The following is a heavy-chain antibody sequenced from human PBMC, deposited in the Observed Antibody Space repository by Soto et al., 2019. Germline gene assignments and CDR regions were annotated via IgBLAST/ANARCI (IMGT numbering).Heavy chain of an antibody. CDR1: GFTFSSYS. D-gene: IGHD6-13*01. J-gene: IGHJ5*02. CDR3: ASDLSSSQSVSLDP. V-gene: IGHV3-21*01. CDR2: ISSSSSYI. Sequence: GGSLRLSCAASGFTFSSYSMNWVRQAPGKGLEWVSSISSSSSYIYYADSVKGRFTISRDNAKNSLYLQMNSLRAEDTAVYYCASDLSSSQSVSLDPWGQGTLVTVSS.